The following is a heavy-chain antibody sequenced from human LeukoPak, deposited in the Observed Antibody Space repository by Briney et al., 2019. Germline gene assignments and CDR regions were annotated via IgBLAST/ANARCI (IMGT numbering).Heavy chain of an antibody. J-gene: IGHJ4*02. Sequence: ASVKVSCKVSGYTLTELSMHWVRQAPGKGLEWMGGFDPEDGETIYAQKFQGRVTMTEDTSTDTAYMELSSLRTEDTAVYYCAKGHGTGCCYSDYWGQGTLVNVAS. D-gene: IGHD6-19*01. CDR3: AKGHGTGCCYSDY. V-gene: IGHV1-24*01. CDR1: GYTLTELS. CDR2: FDPEDGET.